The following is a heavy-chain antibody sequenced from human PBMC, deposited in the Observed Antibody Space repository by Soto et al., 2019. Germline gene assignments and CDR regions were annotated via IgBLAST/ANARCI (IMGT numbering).Heavy chain of an antibody. D-gene: IGHD3-10*01. CDR2: IKTHSGDT. CDR3: ARGTLLRGVSAATHEY. CDR1: GYTXNDYY. Sequence: SXKVSYKASGYTXNDYYMDWVRQAPVQGPEWMGWIKTHSGDTTYAQNFKGRVTLTRDTSISADYMELSRRESDDTAVFYCARGTLLRGVSAATHEYWGQGTLGTVSS. J-gene: IGHJ4*02. V-gene: IGHV1-2*02.